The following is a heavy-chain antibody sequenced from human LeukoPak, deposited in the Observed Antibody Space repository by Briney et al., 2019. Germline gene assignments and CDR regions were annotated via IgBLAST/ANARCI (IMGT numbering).Heavy chain of an antibody. CDR1: GGTFSSYA. Sequence: GASVKASCKASGGTFSSYAISWVRQAPGRGLYWMGGIIPIFGTANYAQKFQGRVTITADESTSTAYMELSSLRSEDTAVYYCAREQGIAVAGPFDYWGQGTLVTVSS. CDR2: IIPIFGTA. V-gene: IGHV1-69*13. CDR3: AREQGIAVAGPFDY. J-gene: IGHJ4*02. D-gene: IGHD6-19*01.